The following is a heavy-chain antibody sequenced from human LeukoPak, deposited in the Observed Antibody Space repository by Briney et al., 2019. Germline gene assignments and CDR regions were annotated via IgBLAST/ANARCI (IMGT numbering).Heavy chain of an antibody. Sequence: TSETLSLTGTVPGGSISSYYWSWIRQPAGKGLEWIGRIYTSGSTNYNPSLKSRVTMSVDTSKNQFSLKLSSVTAADTAVYYCAREKYCSSTSCNWFDPWGQGTLVTVSS. CDR1: GGSISSYY. CDR3: AREKYCSSTSCNWFDP. J-gene: IGHJ5*02. V-gene: IGHV4-4*07. D-gene: IGHD2-2*01. CDR2: IYTSGST.